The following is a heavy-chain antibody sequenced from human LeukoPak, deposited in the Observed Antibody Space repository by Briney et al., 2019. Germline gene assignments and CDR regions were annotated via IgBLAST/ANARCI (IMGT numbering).Heavy chain of an antibody. CDR2: ISSSGSTI. V-gene: IGHV3-48*03. CDR3: ASWLNYYDSSGSPVLLDY. D-gene: IGHD3-22*01. J-gene: IGHJ4*02. CDR1: GFTFSSYE. Sequence: GGSLRLSCAASGFTFSSYEMNWVRQAPGKGLEWVSYISSSGSTIYYADSVKGRFTVSRDNAKNSLYLQMNSLRAEDTAVYYCASWLNYYDSSGSPVLLDYWGQGTLVTVSS.